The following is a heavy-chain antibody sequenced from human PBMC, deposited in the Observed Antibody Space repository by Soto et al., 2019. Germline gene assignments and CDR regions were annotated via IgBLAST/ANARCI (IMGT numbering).Heavy chain of an antibody. J-gene: IGHJ4*02. Sequence: GESLKISCAASGFTFSSYSMNWVRQAPGKGLEWVSSISSSSSYIYYADSVKGRFTISRDNAKNSLYLQMNSLRAEDTAVYYCAREDDIVVPAANIDYWGQGTLVTVSS. CDR2: ISSSSSYI. CDR3: AREDDIVVPAANIDY. D-gene: IGHD2-2*01. V-gene: IGHV3-21*01. CDR1: GFTFSSYS.